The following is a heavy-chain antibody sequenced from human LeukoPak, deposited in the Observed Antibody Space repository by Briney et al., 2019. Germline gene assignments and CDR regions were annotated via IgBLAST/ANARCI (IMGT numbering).Heavy chain of an antibody. D-gene: IGHD4-23*01. V-gene: IGHV4-30-4*01. Sequence: SETLSLTCTVSGGSISSGDYYWSWIRQPPGKGLEWIGYIYYSGSTYYSPSLKSRVTISVDTSKNQFSLKLSSVTAADTAVYYCARESGRGLRWYFDYWGQGTLVTVSS. CDR3: ARESGRGLRWYFDY. J-gene: IGHJ4*02. CDR1: GGSISSGDYY. CDR2: IYYSGST.